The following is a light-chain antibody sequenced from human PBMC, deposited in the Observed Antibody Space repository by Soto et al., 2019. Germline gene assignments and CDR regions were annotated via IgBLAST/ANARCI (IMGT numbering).Light chain of an antibody. J-gene: IGKJ1*01. Sequence: DIVLTQSPGTLSLSPGERATLSCRASQSVSSTFFAWYQQKPGQAPRLLMFGASNRATGIPDRFSGSGSGTDFTLTISRLGPEDFAMYYCQQYGTCPRGMVGQGTKVQVK. CDR3: QQYGTCPRGM. CDR1: QSVSSTF. CDR2: GAS. V-gene: IGKV3-20*01.